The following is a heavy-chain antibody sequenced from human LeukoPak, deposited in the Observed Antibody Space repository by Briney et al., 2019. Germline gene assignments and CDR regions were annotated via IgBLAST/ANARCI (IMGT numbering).Heavy chain of an antibody. Sequence: SSETLSLTCTVSGGSISSYYWSWIRQPPGKELEWVGYIYHSGSTKYNPSLKSRVTISVDTSKDQFSLRLNSVTAADTAVYYCARHFRGYGYAAAGIFDYWGQGTLVPDSS. CDR2: IYHSGST. CDR3: ARHFRGYGYAAAGIFDY. D-gene: IGHD5-18*01. V-gene: IGHV4-59*08. CDR1: GGSISSYY. J-gene: IGHJ4*02.